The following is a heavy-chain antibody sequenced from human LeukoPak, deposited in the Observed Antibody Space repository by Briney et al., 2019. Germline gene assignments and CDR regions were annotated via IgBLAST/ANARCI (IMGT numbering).Heavy chain of an antibody. J-gene: IGHJ6*03. Sequence: GGSLRLSCAASGFTFSSYWMSWVRQAPGKGLEWVANIKQDGSEKYYVDSVKGRFTISRDNAKNSLYLQMNSLRAEDTAVYYCARNQADILTGYYFGDYYYYMDVWGKGTTVTVSS. CDR1: GFTFSSYW. D-gene: IGHD3-9*01. CDR2: IKQDGSEK. V-gene: IGHV3-7*01. CDR3: ARNQADILTGYYFGDYYYYMDV.